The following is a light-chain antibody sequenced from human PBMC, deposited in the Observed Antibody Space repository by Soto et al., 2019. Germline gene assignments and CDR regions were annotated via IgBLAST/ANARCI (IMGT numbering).Light chain of an antibody. Sequence: DIQMTQSPSTRSASVGDRVTITCRASQSLTRWLAWYQQKPGQAPKLLIYDASRRESGVPSRVSGSGSGTEFTLTIDSLQPDDFATYYCQEYKSYSWTFGQGTKVDIK. J-gene: IGKJ1*01. CDR1: QSLTRW. V-gene: IGKV1-5*01. CDR2: DAS. CDR3: QEYKSYSWT.